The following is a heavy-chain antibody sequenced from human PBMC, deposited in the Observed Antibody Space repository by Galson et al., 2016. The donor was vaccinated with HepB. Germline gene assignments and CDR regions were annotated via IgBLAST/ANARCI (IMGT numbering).Heavy chain of an antibody. J-gene: IGHJ4*02. D-gene: IGHD2/OR15-2a*01. CDR2: ISTYSGNT. V-gene: IGHV1-18*01. CDR1: GYTFTTSG. Sequence: SVKVSCKASGYTFTTSGISWVRQAPGQGLEWMGWISTYSGNTKYAQKFQGGLTLTTDSSTTTAYMELRSLRFDDTALYYCARDVQYRFDSCGQATLVTVSS. CDR3: ARDVQYRFDS.